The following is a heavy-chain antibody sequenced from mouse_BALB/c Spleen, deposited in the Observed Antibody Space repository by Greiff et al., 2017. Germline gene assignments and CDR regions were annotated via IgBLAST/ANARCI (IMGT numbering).Heavy chain of an antibody. J-gene: IGHJ1*01. D-gene: IGHD1-2*01. CDR1: GFAFSSYD. CDR3: ARHEVRLRYFDV. CDR2: ISSGGGST. V-gene: IGHV5-12-1*01. Sequence: EVKLMESGGGLVKPGGSLKLSCAASGFAFSSYDMSWVRQTPEKRLEWVAYISSGGGSTYYPDTVKGRFTISRDNAKNTLYLQMSSLKSEDTAMYYCARHEVRLRYFDVWGAGTTVTVSS.